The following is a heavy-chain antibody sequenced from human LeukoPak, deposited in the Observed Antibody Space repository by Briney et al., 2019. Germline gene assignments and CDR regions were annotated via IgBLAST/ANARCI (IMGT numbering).Heavy chain of an antibody. Sequence: ASVKVSCKASGYTFSSYAISWVRQAPGQGLEWMGGIIPIFGTANYAQKSQGRVTITADESTSTAYMELSSLRSEDTAVYYCASWSSSWPYYFDYWGQGTLVTVSS. CDR2: IIPIFGTA. V-gene: IGHV1-69*13. J-gene: IGHJ4*02. CDR1: GYTFSSYA. D-gene: IGHD6-13*01. CDR3: ASWSSSWPYYFDY.